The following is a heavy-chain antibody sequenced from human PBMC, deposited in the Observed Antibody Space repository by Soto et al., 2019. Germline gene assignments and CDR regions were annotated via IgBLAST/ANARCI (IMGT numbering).Heavy chain of an antibody. J-gene: IGHJ3*02. V-gene: IGHV4-34*01. CDR1: GGSSSCYY. CDR3: ARGSRLEYYDRSGYYYGDAFDS. CDR2: INHSGST. Sequence: SETLSLTCAVYGGSSSCYYWSWIRQPPGKGLEWIEEINHSGSTNYNPSLKSRVTISVDTSKNQFSLKLSSVSAAYTAVYYCARGSRLEYYDRSGYYYGDAFDSWGQGTRVTVSS. D-gene: IGHD3-22*01.